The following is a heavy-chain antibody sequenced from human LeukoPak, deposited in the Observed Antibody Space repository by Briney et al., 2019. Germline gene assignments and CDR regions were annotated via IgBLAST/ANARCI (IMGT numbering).Heavy chain of an antibody. J-gene: IGHJ5*02. V-gene: IGHV4-39*07. D-gene: IGHD2-15*01. Sequence: NSSETLSLTCSVSGGSITSSSYYWGWIRQPPEKGLEWIGSIYYTGGTYYSPSLKSRVTISVDRSKNQFSLKLSSVTAADTAVYYCARVRTDIVVVVAAQMFDPWGQGTLVTVSS. CDR2: IYYTGGT. CDR3: ARVRTDIVVVVAAQMFDP. CDR1: GGSITSSSYY.